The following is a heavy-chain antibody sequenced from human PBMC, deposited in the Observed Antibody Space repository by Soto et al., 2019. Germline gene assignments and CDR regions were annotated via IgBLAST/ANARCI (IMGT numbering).Heavy chain of an antibody. CDR2: INPSGGST. CDR3: ASALVVAYGMDV. J-gene: IGHJ6*02. CDR1: GYTFTSYY. V-gene: IGHV1-46*01. D-gene: IGHD2-15*01. Sequence: QVQLVQSGAEVKKPGASVKVSCKASGYTFTSYYMHWVRQAPGQGLEWMGIINPSGGSTSYAQKFQGRVTMTRDTSTSTVYMDLSSLRSEDTAVYYCASALVVAYGMDVWGQGTTVTVSS.